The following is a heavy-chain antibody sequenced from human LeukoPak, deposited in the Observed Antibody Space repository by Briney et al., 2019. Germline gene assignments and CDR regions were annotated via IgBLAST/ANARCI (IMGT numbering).Heavy chain of an antibody. V-gene: IGHV3-23*01. J-gene: IGHJ6*02. CDR2: ISGSGGST. CDR1: GFTFSSYA. D-gene: IGHD6-13*01. CDR3: AKDLDSSSWYSPYYYDYGMDV. Sequence: GGSLRLSCAASGFTFSSYAMSWVRQAPGKGLEWVSAISGSGGSTYYADSVKGRFTISRDNSKNTLYLQMNSLRAEDTAVYYCAKDLDSSSWYSPYYYDYGMDVWGQGTTVTVSS.